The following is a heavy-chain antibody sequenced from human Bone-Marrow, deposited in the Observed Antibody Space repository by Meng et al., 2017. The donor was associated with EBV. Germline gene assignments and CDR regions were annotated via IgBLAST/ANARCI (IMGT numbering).Heavy chain of an antibody. CDR1: GYPFSSYD. CDR3: ARMGY. Sequence: QVQLVQAGAEVKQPGASVKVSCRTSGYPFSSYDVNWVRQAPGQGPEWMGWINPNSGNTGFAQKIQGRVSMTWDTYTSTAYMELRNLRSEDTAVYYCARMGYWGQGTLVTVSS. V-gene: IGHV1-8*01. CDR2: INPNSGNT. J-gene: IGHJ4*02.